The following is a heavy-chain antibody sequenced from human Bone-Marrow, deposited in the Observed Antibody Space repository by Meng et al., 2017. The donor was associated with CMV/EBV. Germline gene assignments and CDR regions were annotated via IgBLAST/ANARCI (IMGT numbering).Heavy chain of an antibody. V-gene: IGHV1-69*10. J-gene: IGHJ4*02. Sequence: SVKVSCKASGGTFSSYAISWVRQAPGQGLEWMGGIIPILGIANYAQKFQGRVTITADKSTSTAHMELRSLRSEDTAVYYCARVSGGDYHESSGIQPYPYYFDFWGQGTLVTVSS. D-gene: IGHD3-22*01. CDR1: GGTFSSYA. CDR2: IIPILGIA. CDR3: ARVSGGDYHESSGIQPYPYYFDF.